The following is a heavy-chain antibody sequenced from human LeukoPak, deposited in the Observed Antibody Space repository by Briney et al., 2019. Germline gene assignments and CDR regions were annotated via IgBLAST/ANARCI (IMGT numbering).Heavy chain of an antibody. J-gene: IGHJ4*02. CDR1: GFTFSSYW. D-gene: IGHD6-13*01. V-gene: IGHV3-7*01. CDR2: MNQDGSEI. CDR3: ARSDSNTWYSLHDY. Sequence: GGSLRLPCAASGFTFSSYWVTWVRQAPGKGLEWVANMNQDGSEIYHVDSVKDRFTISRDNAKKSLYLQMNSLRAEDTAVYYCARSDSNTWYSLHDYWGQGTLVTVSS.